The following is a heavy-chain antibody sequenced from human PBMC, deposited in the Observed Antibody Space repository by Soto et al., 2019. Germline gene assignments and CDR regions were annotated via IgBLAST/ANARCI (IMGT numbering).Heavy chain of an antibody. CDR1: GFSFSDYW. D-gene: IGHD1-26*01. CDR3: SRGGGFSGNYL. CDR2: IDTDGSTT. J-gene: IGHJ4*02. V-gene: IGHV3-74*01. Sequence: EVQLVESGGGLVQPGGSLRLSCAASGFSFSDYWMHWVRQAPGKCLVWVSCIDTDGSTTTYADSVKGRFTISRDNVKNTLYLQTDSLRAEDTALYYCSRGGGFSGNYLGGQGTLVTVSS.